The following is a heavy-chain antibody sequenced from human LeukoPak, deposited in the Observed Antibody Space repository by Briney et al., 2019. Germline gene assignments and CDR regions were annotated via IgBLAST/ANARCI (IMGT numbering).Heavy chain of an antibody. Sequence: PSQTLSLTCTVSGGSINSDSYYWGWIRQPPGKGLEWIGSVYHSGSTYYNPSLKSRVTISVDTSKNQFSLKLSSVTAADTAVYYCARIGAITGPFDYWGQGTLVTVSS. CDR2: VYHSGST. J-gene: IGHJ4*02. CDR3: ARIGAITGPFDY. D-gene: IGHD3-22*01. V-gene: IGHV4-39*07. CDR1: GGSINSDSYY.